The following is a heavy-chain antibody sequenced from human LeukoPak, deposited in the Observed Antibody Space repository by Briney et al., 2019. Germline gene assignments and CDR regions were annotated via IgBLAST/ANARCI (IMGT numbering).Heavy chain of an antibody. CDR3: ARDGRLVNWFDP. D-gene: IGHD6-19*01. CDR1: GGTFSSCA. Sequence: SVKVSCKASGGTFSSCAITWVRQAPGQGLEWMGGIIPIFGTANYAQKFQGRVTITADESTSTAYMELSSLRSEDTAVYYCARDGRLVNWFDPWGQGTLVTVSS. J-gene: IGHJ5*02. V-gene: IGHV1-69*01. CDR2: IIPIFGTA.